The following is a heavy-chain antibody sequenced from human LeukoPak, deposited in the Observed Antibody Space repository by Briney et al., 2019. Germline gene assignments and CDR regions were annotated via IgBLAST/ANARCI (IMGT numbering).Heavy chain of an antibody. CDR1: GFTVSSNY. J-gene: IGHJ4*02. Sequence: GGSLRLSCAASGFTVSSNYMTWVRQAPGQGLEWVSVIYFGGTTYYADSVKGRFTISRDNSKNTVYLQMNSLRGEDTAVYYCARDWDGSGTSLDYWGQGTLVTVSS. CDR2: IYFGGTT. D-gene: IGHD3-10*01. CDR3: ARDWDGSGTSLDY. V-gene: IGHV3-53*01.